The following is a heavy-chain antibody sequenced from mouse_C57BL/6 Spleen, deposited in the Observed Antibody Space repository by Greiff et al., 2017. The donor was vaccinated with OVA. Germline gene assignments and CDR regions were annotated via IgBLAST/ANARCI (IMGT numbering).Heavy chain of an antibody. Sequence: EVQLQQSGPELVKPGASVKISCKASGYTFTDYYMNWVKQSHGKSLEWIGDINPNNGGTSYNQKFKGTATLTVDKSSSTAYMELRSLTSEDSAVYYCASPFYYGNEWFAYWGQGTLVTVSA. V-gene: IGHV1-26*01. CDR1: GYTFTDYY. CDR2: INPNNGGT. CDR3: ASPFYYGNEWFAY. J-gene: IGHJ3*01. D-gene: IGHD2-1*01.